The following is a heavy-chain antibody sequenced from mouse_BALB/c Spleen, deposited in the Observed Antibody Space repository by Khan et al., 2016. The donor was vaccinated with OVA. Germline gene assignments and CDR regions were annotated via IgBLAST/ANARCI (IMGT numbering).Heavy chain of an antibody. CDR1: GFTFSSFG. CDR2: ISSDGSYT. J-gene: IGHJ3*01. D-gene: IGHD4-1*01. V-gene: IGHV5-6*01. Sequence: EVKLMESGGDLVKPGGSLKLSCAASGFTFSSFGMSWVRQTPDKRLEWVATISSDGSYTYYPDSVKGRFTISRDNVKNTLYLQMSSLKSADTAMYYCASHLTGSFAYWGQGTLVTVSA. CDR3: ASHLTGSFAY.